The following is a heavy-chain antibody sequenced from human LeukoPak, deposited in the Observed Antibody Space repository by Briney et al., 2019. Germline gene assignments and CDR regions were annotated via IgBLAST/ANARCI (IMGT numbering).Heavy chain of an antibody. CDR1: GGSISSYH. CDR3: ARNPVGIITTHPNWFDP. CDR2: IYHNGGT. J-gene: IGHJ5*02. V-gene: IGHV4-59*12. Sequence: SETLSLTCTVSGGSISSYHWSWIRQPPGKGLEWIGEIYHNGGTNYNPSLKSRVTISVDKSKNQFSLKLTSVTAADTAVYYCARNPVGIITTHPNWFDPWGQGTLVTVSS. D-gene: IGHD3-3*01.